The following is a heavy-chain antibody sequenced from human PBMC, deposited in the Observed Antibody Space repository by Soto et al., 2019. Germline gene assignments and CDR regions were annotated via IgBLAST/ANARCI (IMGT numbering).Heavy chain of an antibody. Sequence: QVQLQESGPRLVKPSETLSLTCTVSGGSISSYYWSWIRQPPGNGLEWIGYIYYSGSTNYNPSLXTXSXIXXDTSKNQFSLKLSSVTAADTAVYYCASRYGGAFDIWGQGTMVTVSS. CDR2: IYYSGST. J-gene: IGHJ3*02. V-gene: IGHV4-59*08. CDR1: GGSISSYY. CDR3: ASRYGGAFDI. D-gene: IGHD4-17*01.